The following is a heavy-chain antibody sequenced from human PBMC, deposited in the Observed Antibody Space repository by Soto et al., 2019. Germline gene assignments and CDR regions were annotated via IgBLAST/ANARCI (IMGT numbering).Heavy chain of an antibody. CDR3: ARGRGIAEQPDFERWFDP. Sequence: SETLSLTCAVYGGSFSGYYWSWIRQPPGKGLEWIGEINHSGSTNYNPSLKSRVTISVDTSKNQFSLKLSSVTAADTAVYYCARGRGIAEQPDFERWFDPWGQGTLVTVPQ. CDR2: INHSGST. V-gene: IGHV4-34*01. D-gene: IGHD6-13*01. J-gene: IGHJ5*02. CDR1: GGSFSGYY.